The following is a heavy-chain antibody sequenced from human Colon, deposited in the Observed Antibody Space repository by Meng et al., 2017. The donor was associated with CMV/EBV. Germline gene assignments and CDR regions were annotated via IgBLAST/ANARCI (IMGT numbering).Heavy chain of an antibody. Sequence: VHIKLWGAVRVYLAETLSYPFSCYVWPLWCYYWSRIRQPTGKGLEWIGEINQSGSTNYNPSLNSRVTISVDTSKNQFSLKLSSVTAADTAVYYCARGLYGSGRHQIDYWGQGTLVTVSS. D-gene: IGHD3-10*01. CDR1: VWPLWCYY. CDR3: ARGLYGSGRHQIDY. J-gene: IGHJ4*02. V-gene: IGHV4-34*01. CDR2: INQSGST.